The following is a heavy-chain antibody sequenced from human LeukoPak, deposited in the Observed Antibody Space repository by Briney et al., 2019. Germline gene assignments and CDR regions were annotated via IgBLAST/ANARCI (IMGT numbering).Heavy chain of an antibody. CDR2: IRAKTYGGTT. CDR1: GFTFSSYG. D-gene: IGHD4-23*01. V-gene: IGHV3-49*04. Sequence: GGSLRLSCAASGFTFSSYGTHWVRQAPGKGLEWVGFIRAKTYGGTTQYAASVKDRFTISRDDSKSIAYLQMNSLKTEDTAVYYCARADYGGNAGGFWGQGALVTVSS. CDR3: ARADYGGNAGGF. J-gene: IGHJ4*02.